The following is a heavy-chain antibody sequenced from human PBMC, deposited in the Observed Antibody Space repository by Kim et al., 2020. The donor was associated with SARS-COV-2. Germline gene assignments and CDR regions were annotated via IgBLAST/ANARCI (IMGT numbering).Heavy chain of an antibody. J-gene: IGHJ6*02. V-gene: IGHV4-39*01. D-gene: IGHD6-19*01. Sequence: SLKTRVTISVDTSKNQFSLRLSSVTAADTAVYYCARSHGVAGKYYGMDVWGQGTTVTVSS. CDR3: ARSHGVAGKYYGMDV.